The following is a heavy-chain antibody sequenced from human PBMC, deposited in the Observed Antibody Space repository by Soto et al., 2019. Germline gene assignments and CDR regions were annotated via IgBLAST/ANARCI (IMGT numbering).Heavy chain of an antibody. D-gene: IGHD6-13*01. V-gene: IGHV3-9*01. CDR1: GFTFDDYA. CDR2: INWNSGSI. Sequence: LRLSCAASGFTFDDYAVHWVRQVPGKGLEWVSGINWNSGSIGYGDSVKGRFAISRDNAKNSLHLQMNSLSAEDTAFYYCVKDESINWYSGHFRHWGQGTLVTVSS. J-gene: IGHJ1*01. CDR3: VKDESINWYSGHFRH.